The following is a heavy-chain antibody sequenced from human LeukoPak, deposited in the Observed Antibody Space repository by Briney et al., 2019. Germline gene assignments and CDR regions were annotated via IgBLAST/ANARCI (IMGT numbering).Heavy chain of an antibody. CDR1: GFTFSSYA. D-gene: IGHD2-15*01. V-gene: IGHV3-23*01. CDR3: AKESGVIAIRDIFDD. Sequence: GGSLRLSCAASGFTFSSYAMTWVRQAPGKGLEWVSGISGSGGSTYYADSVKGRFTISRDNSKNTLYLQMNSLRAEDTALYYCAKESGVIAIRDIFDDWGRGTLVTV. CDR2: ISGSGGST. J-gene: IGHJ4*02.